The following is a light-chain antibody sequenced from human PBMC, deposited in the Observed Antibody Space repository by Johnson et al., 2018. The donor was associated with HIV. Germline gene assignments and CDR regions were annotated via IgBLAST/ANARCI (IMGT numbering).Light chain of an antibody. Sequence: QSILTQPPSVSAASGQRVTISCTGSSSNIGAGYDVHWYQQFPGTAPKLLIYGNDNRPSAVPERFSGSKSGTSASLAITGLQAEDEADYYCQSYDNALSGSKVFGTGTEVTVL. CDR3: QSYDNALSGSKV. CDR1: SSNIGAGYD. V-gene: IGLV1-40*01. J-gene: IGLJ1*01. CDR2: GND.